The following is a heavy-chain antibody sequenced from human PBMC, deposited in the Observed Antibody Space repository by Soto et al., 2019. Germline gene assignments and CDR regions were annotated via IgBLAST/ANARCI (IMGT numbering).Heavy chain of an antibody. Sequence: SVKVSCKASGGTFSSYAISWVRQAPGQGLEWMGGIIPIFGTANYAQKFQGRVTITADESTSTAYMELSSLRSEDTAVYYCARDIAIFGVALTYYYYGMDVWGQGTTVTVSS. D-gene: IGHD3-3*01. CDR3: ARDIAIFGVALTYYYYGMDV. V-gene: IGHV1-69*13. CDR1: GGTFSSYA. CDR2: IIPIFGTA. J-gene: IGHJ6*02.